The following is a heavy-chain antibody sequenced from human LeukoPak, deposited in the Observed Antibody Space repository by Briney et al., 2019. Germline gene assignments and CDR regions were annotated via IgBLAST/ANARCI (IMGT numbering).Heavy chain of an antibody. D-gene: IGHD1-1*01. CDR1: GFSFGSYW. J-gene: IGHJ4*02. V-gene: IGHV3-7*01. CDR3: AKDVTTGTLALDY. Sequence: GGSLRLSCVASGFSFGSYWMAWVRQAPGKGLEWVANMKHDGIEKYHVDSVKGRFTISRDNSKNTLYLQMNSLRAEDTAVYYCAKDVTTGTLALDYWGRGTLVTVSS. CDR2: MKHDGIEK.